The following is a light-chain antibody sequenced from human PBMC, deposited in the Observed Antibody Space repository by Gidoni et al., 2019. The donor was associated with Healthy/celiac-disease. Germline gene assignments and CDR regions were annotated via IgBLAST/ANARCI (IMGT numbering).Light chain of an antibody. CDR2: GNS. CDR1: SSNIGAGYD. CDR3: QSLRV. V-gene: IGLV1-40*01. J-gene: IGLJ2*01. Sequence: QSGLTQPPPVSGAPGQRVTISCTGSSSNIGAGYDVHWYQQLPGTAPKLLIYGNSNRPSGVPDRFSGSKSGTSASLAITGLQAEDEADYYCQSLRVFGGGTKLTV.